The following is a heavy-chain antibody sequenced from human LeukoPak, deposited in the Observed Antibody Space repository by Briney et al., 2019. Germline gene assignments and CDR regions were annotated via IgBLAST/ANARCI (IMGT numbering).Heavy chain of an antibody. J-gene: IGHJ2*01. CDR1: GFTFSDYY. Sequence: PGGSLILSCAASGFTFSDYYMTWIRQAPGKGLEWVSYISSSSGYINYADSVKGRFTITRDNAKNSLYLQMNSLRADDTAVYYCARGPGYWYFDLWGRGTLVTVSS. CDR3: ARGPGYWYFDL. V-gene: IGHV3-11*05. CDR2: ISSSSGYI.